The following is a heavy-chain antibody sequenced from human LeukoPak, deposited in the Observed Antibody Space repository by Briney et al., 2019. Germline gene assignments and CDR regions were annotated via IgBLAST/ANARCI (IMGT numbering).Heavy chain of an antibody. CDR2: IFTSGST. CDR1: GGSISSYY. J-gene: IGHJ6*03. Sequence: PSETLSLTCTVSGGSISSYYWSWIRQPAGKALEWIGRIFTSGSTNYNPSLKSRVTMSIDTSKNQFSLKLSSVTAADTAVYYCARARYGSGSYHYMDVWGKGTTVTISS. CDR3: ARARYGSGSYHYMDV. D-gene: IGHD3-10*01. V-gene: IGHV4-4*07.